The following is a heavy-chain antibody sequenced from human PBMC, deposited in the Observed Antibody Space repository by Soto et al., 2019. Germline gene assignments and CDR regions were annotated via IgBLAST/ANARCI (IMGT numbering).Heavy chain of an antibody. V-gene: IGHV3-23*01. J-gene: IGHJ6*02. CDR1: GFTFSSYA. Sequence: GGSLRLSCAASGFTFSSYAMSWVRQAPGKGLEWVSAISGSGGSTYYADSVKGRFTISRDNSKNTLYLQMNSLRAEDTAVYYCAKRIGRAFWVPHYYGMDVWGQGTTVTVSS. CDR3: AKRIGRAFWVPHYYGMDV. D-gene: IGHD1-1*01. CDR2: ISGSGGST.